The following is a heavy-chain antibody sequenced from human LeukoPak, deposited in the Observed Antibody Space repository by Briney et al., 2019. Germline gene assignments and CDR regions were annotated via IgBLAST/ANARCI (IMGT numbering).Heavy chain of an antibody. J-gene: IGHJ6*03. V-gene: IGHV1-8*01. CDR1: GYTFTSYD. D-gene: IGHD2-15*01. CDR3: ARVVGAAYYYYYYYMDV. Sequence: ASVKVSCKASGYTFTSYDINWVRQATGQGLEWMGWMNPNSGNTGYAQKFQGRVTMTRNTSISTAYMELSSLRSEDTAVYYRARVVGAAYYYYYYYMDVWGKGTTVTVSS. CDR2: MNPNSGNT.